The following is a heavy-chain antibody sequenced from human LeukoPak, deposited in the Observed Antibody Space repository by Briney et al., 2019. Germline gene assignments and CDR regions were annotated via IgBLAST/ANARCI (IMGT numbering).Heavy chain of an antibody. Sequence: TGGSLRLSCAATGFSFIDYYMSWIRQAPGKGLEWLSYINSSGNTVYHADSVKGRFTISRDNSKDTLYLQMNSLRAEDTALYYCAKDLSGYQRGVFDSWGQGTLVTVSS. CDR2: INSSGNTV. CDR1: GFSFIDYY. J-gene: IGHJ4*02. V-gene: IGHV3-11*01. D-gene: IGHD3-22*01. CDR3: AKDLSGYQRGVFDS.